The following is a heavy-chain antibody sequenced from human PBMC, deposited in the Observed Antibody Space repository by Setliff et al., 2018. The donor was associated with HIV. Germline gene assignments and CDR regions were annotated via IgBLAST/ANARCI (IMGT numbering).Heavy chain of an antibody. J-gene: IGHJ5*02. CDR1: GYSISSGYY. V-gene: IGHV4-38-2*01. Sequence: ETLSLTCAVSGYSISSGYYWGWIRQPPGKGLEWIGSIYHSGSTYYNPSLKSRFTISVDTSKNQFSLKLSSVTAADTAVYYCARSGCSGGSCYSFDPWGQGTLVTVSS. CDR3: ARSGCSGGSCYSFDP. CDR2: IYHSGST. D-gene: IGHD2-15*01.